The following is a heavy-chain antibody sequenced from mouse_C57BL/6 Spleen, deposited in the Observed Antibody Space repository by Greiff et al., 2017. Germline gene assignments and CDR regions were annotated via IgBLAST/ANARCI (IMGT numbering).Heavy chain of an antibody. Sequence: VQLQQSGPELVKPGASVKIPCKASGYTFTDYNMDWVKQSHGKSLELIGDINPNNGGTIYNQKFKGKATLTVDKSSSTAYMELRSLTSEDTAVYYCARWGYGSSYGGAMDYWGQGTSVTVSS. D-gene: IGHD1-1*01. V-gene: IGHV1-18*01. CDR2: INPNNGGT. CDR1: GYTFTDYN. J-gene: IGHJ4*01. CDR3: ARWGYGSSYGGAMDY.